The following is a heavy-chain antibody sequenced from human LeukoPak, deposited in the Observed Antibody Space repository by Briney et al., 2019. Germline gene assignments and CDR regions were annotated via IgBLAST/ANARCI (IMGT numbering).Heavy chain of an antibody. J-gene: IGHJ4*01. D-gene: IGHD3-16*01. Sequence: ASVKVSCKASGYTFTNYYMHWVRQAPGQGLNWMGIIRHSGGTIYAQNFQGRVAMTGDTSTSTVYMELSSLRSEDTALYYCAREEEGGTFDYWGQGTLVTVSS. CDR2: IRHSGGT. CDR1: GYTFTNYY. CDR3: AREEEGGTFDY. V-gene: IGHV1-46*01.